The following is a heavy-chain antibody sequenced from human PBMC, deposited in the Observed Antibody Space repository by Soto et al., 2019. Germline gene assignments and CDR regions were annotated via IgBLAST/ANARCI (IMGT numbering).Heavy chain of an antibody. J-gene: IGHJ4*02. Sequence: SETLSLTCTVSGGSISSGDYCSWIRQPPGKGLEWIGYIYHSGGPYYNPPLNSRATMSVDTSQNQFSLKLSSVSAADTAVYYCARTKYYYDTTAYIFDDWGQGALVTVAP. V-gene: IGHV4-30-4*01. CDR2: IYHSGGP. D-gene: IGHD3-22*01. CDR1: GGSISSGDY. CDR3: ARTKYYYDTTAYIFDD.